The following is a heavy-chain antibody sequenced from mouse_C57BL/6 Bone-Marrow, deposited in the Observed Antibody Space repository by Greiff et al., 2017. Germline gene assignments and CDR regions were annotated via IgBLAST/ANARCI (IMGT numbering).Heavy chain of an antibody. V-gene: IGHV1-69*01. CDR2: IDPTNSYT. D-gene: IGHD1-1*02. J-gene: IGHJ3*01. CDR3: VMRGGGAWFAY. Sequence: VQLQQPGAELVMPGASVKLSCKASGYTFTSYWMHWVKQRPGQGLEWIGEIDPTNSYTNYNQKFKSKATLTVDKSSSTAYMQLSSLTSEDSAVYYCVMRGGGAWFAYWGRGTLVTVSA. CDR1: GYTFTSYW.